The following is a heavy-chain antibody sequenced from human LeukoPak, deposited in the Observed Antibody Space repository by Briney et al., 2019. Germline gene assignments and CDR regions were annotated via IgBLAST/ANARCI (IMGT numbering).Heavy chain of an antibody. V-gene: IGHV4-59*11. J-gene: IGHJ4*02. CDR2: IYYTGST. Sequence: KSSETLSLTCTVSGVSISTHYWSWIRQPPGKGLEWIGYIYYTGSTNYNPSLKSRVTMAIDTSKNQFSLELTFVSAADTAVYYCARAQYASGSFFDYWGQGTLATVSS. CDR1: GVSISTHY. D-gene: IGHD3-10*01. CDR3: ARAQYASGSFFDY.